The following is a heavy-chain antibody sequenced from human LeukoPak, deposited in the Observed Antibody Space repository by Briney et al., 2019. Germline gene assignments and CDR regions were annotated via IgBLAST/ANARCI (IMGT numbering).Heavy chain of an antibody. CDR1: GGSVSSSNDY. J-gene: IGHJ5*02. D-gene: IGHD3-22*01. CDR3: ARRLTMIVVVTGWFDP. CDR2: MYYSGNT. V-gene: IGHV4-39*01. Sequence: SETLSLTCAVSGGSVSSSNDYWGWIRQPPGKGLEWIGSMYYSGNTYYNPSLKSRVTIPVDTSKNQFSLKLSSVTAADTAIYYCARRLTMIVVVTGWFDPWGQGTLVTVSS.